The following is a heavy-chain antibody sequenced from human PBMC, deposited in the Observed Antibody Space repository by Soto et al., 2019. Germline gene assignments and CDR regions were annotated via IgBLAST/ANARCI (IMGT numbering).Heavy chain of an antibody. CDR2: IIPIFGTA. CDR3: ANLPAANYGMDV. Sequence: GASVKVSCKASGGTFSSYAISWVRQAPGQGLEWMGGIIPIFGTANYAQKFQGRVTITADESTSTAYMELSSLRSEDTAVYYCANLPAANYGMDVLGQGTTVTVSS. J-gene: IGHJ6*02. V-gene: IGHV1-69*13. CDR1: GGTFSSYA. D-gene: IGHD2-2*01.